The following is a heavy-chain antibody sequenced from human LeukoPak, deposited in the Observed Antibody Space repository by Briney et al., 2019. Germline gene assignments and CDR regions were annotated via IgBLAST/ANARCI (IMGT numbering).Heavy chain of an antibody. CDR2: ISTTSDYK. D-gene: IGHD2-2*01. Sequence: GRSLRLSCAASGFTFSSYAMHWVRQAPGKGLEWVSAISTTSDYKHYADSVKGRFTISRDNAKNSLYLQMSSLRAEDTAVYYCARARDCSSTSCYGVGDFWGQGTLVTVSS. CDR3: ARARDCSSTSCYGVGDF. CDR1: GFTFSSYA. J-gene: IGHJ4*02. V-gene: IGHV3-21*01.